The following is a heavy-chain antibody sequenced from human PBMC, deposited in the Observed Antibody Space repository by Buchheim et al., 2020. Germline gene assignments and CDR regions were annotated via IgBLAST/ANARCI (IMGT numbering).Heavy chain of an antibody. Sequence: VQLLESGGGLVKPGGSLRLSCAASGFTFSDYYMSWVRQAPGKGLEWISYISPRNYTNSADSVNGRFTISRDNSKSTLYLQMNSLRAEDTAVYYCAKIYRTYYYGMDVWGQGTT. CDR1: GFTFSDYY. J-gene: IGHJ6*02. CDR3: AKIYRTYYYGMDV. D-gene: IGHD4-11*01. CDR2: ISPRNYT. V-gene: IGHV3-11*03.